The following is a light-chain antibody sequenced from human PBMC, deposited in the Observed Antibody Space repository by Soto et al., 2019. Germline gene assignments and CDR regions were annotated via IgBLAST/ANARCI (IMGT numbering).Light chain of an antibody. V-gene: IGLV2-8*01. CDR2: EVT. CDR1: SSDIGDYNY. J-gene: IGLJ3*02. CDR3: AIWDDSVDGWV. Sequence: QSALTQPPSASGSPGQSVTFSCTGTSSDIGDYNYVSWYQQHPGKAPKLMIYEVTKRPSGVPDRFSGSKSGNTASLTVSGLQADDEADYYCAIWDDSVDGWVFGGGTKLTVL.